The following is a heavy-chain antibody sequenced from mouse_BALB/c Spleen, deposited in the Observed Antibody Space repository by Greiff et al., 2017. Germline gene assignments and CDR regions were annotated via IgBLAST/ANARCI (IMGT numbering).Heavy chain of an antibody. J-gene: IGHJ1*01. CDR3: NAGRYFDV. CDR2: IDPENGDT. CDR1: GFNIKDYY. V-gene: IGHV14-4*02. Sequence: EVQLQQSGAELVRSGASVKLSCTASGFNIKDYYMHWVKQRPEQGLEWIGWIDPENGDTEYAPKFQGKATMTADTSSNTAYLQLSSLTSEDTAVYYCNAGRYFDVWGAGTTVTVSS.